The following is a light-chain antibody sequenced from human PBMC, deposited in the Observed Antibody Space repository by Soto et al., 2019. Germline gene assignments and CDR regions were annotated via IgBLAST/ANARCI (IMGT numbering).Light chain of an antibody. CDR3: SSYTSSSPLGYV. CDR2: EVS. V-gene: IGLV2-14*03. J-gene: IGLJ1*01. CDR1: SSDVGGYNY. Sequence: QSALTHPASVSGSPGQSITISCTGTSSDVGGYNYVSWYQQHPDKAPKLMIYEVSNRPSGVSNRFSGSKSGNTASLTISGLQAEDEADYYCSSYTSSSPLGYVFGTGTKLTVL.